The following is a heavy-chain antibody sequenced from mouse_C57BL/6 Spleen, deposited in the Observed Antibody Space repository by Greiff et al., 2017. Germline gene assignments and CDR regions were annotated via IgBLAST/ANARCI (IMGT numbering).Heavy chain of an antibody. D-gene: IGHD1-3*01. J-gene: IGHJ2*01. Sequence: VQLQPSGPELVKPGASVKISCKASGYSFTGYYMNWVKQSPEKSLEWIGEINPSTGGTTYNQKFKAKATLTVDKSSSTAYMQLKSLTSEDSAVYYCARPYYNSYYFDYWGQGTTLTVSS. CDR1: GYSFTGYY. V-gene: IGHV1-42*01. CDR3: ARPYYNSYYFDY. CDR2: INPSTGGT.